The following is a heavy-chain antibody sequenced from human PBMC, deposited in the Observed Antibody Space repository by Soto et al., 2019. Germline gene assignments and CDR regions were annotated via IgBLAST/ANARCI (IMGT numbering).Heavy chain of an antibody. Sequence: SETLFLTCTVSGRSISSGDYYWSWIRQPPGKGLEWIGYISYSGSTYYNPSLKSRVTISVDTSKNQFSLKLSSVTAADTAVYYCASSSGPVEMATIFNLDYWGQGNLVTVS. CDR3: ASSSGPVEMATIFNLDY. CDR1: GRSISSGDYY. V-gene: IGHV4-30-4*01. D-gene: IGHD5-12*01. CDR2: ISYSGST. J-gene: IGHJ4*02.